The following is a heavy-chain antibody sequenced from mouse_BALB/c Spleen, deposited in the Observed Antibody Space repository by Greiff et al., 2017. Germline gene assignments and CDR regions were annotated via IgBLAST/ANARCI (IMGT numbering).Heavy chain of an antibody. V-gene: IGHV7-3*02. Sequence: EVKLMESGGGLVQPGGSLRLSCATSGFTFTDYYMSWVRQPPGKALEWLGFIRNKANGYTTEYSASVKGRFTISRDNSQSILYLQMNTLRAEDSATYYCARDPDNYFDYWGQGTTLTVSS. CDR1: GFTFTDYY. CDR2: IRNKANGYTT. J-gene: IGHJ2*01. CDR3: ARDPDNYFDY.